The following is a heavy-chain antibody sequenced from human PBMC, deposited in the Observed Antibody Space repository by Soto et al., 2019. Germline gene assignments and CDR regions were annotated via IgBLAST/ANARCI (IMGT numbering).Heavy chain of an antibody. CDR2: IYHSGST. V-gene: IGHV4-34*01. J-gene: IGHJ3*02. CDR3: ARRRRRVGQAIAAAGTYAFDI. CDR1: GGSFSFYY. Sequence: SETLSLTCAVYGGSFSFYYWSWIRQSPGRGLEWIGGIYHSGSTNYNPSLKSRLTISVDTSKNQFSLKLSSVTAADTAVYYCARRRRRVGQAIAAAGTYAFDIWGQGTMVTVSS. D-gene: IGHD6-13*01.